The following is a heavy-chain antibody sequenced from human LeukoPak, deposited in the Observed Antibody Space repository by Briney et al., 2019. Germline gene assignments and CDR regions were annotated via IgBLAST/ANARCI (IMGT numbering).Heavy chain of an antibody. CDR3: ARAWVEQWPKGGSFHY. D-gene: IGHD6-19*01. CDR1: GYTFTSYA. CDR2: INAGNGNT. J-gene: IGHJ4*02. V-gene: IGHV1-3*01. Sequence: ASVKVSCKASGYTFTSYAIHWVRQAPGQRLEWMGWINAGNGNTKYSQKFQGRVTITRDTSASTAYMELSSLRSEDTAVYYCARAWVEQWPKGGSFHYWRQGTLVTVSS.